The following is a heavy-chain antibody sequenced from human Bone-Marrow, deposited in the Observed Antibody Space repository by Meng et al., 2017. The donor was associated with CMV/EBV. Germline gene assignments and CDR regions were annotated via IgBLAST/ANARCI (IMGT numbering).Heavy chain of an antibody. CDR2: ISSSGSTI. D-gene: IGHD1-26*01. CDR3: AKEAAYSGTYHYFDY. Sequence: GGSLRLSCAASGFTFSSYEMNWVRQAPGKGLEWVSYISSSGSTIYYADSVKGRFTISRDDAKNSLFLQMSSLRAEDTAVYYCAKEAAYSGTYHYFDYWGQGILVTVAS. CDR1: GFTFSSYE. V-gene: IGHV3-48*03. J-gene: IGHJ4*02.